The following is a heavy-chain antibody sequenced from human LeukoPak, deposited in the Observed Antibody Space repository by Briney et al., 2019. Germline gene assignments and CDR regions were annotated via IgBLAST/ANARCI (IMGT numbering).Heavy chain of an antibody. V-gene: IGHV3-23*01. CDR3: AQGAMVRGVLDY. CDR1: GFTFSSYA. D-gene: IGHD3-10*01. CDR2: ISNSGEST. J-gene: IGHJ4*02. Sequence: GGSLRLSCAASGFTFSSYAMNWVRQAPGKGLEWVSTISNSGESTYYADSVKGRFTISRDNSKNTLFLQMNSLRAEDTAVYYCAQGAMVRGVLDYWGQGTLVTVSS.